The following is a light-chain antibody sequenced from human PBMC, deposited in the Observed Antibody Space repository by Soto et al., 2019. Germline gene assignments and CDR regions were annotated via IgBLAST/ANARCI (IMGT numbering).Light chain of an antibody. Sequence: PGETPTLSCRASESVASNYLAWYQQKPGQAPRLLVYGASTRATGIPDRFSGSGSGPDFTLSITRLQPEDCATYYCQHYNSYSEAFGQGTKVDI. CDR1: ESVASNY. J-gene: IGKJ1*01. CDR3: QHYNSYSEA. CDR2: GAS. V-gene: IGKV3-20*01.